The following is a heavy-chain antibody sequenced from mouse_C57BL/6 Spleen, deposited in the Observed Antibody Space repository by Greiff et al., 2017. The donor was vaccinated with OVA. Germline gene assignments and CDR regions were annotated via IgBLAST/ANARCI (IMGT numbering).Heavy chain of an antibody. CDR3: VREELYYGRGWFAY. Sequence: EVNVVESGGGLVQPKGSLKLSCAASGFTFNTYAMHWVRQAPGKGLEWVARIRSKSSNYATYYADSVKDRFTISRDDSQSMLYLQMNNLKTEDTAMYYCVREELYYGRGWFAYWGQGTLVTVSA. D-gene: IGHD1-1*01. V-gene: IGHV10-3*01. CDR1: GFTFNTYA. J-gene: IGHJ3*01. CDR2: IRSKSSNYAT.